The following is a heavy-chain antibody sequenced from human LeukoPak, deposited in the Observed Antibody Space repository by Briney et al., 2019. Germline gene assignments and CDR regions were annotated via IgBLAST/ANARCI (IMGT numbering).Heavy chain of an antibody. Sequence: SETLSLTCAVSGGSISSGGYSWSWLRQPPGTGLEWIGYIYHSGSTYYNPSLKSRVTISVDRSKNQFSLKLSSVTAADTAVYYCARERTSPYGGNLYYFDYWGQGTLVTVSS. D-gene: IGHD4-23*01. CDR1: GGSISSGGYS. CDR3: ARERTSPYGGNLYYFDY. J-gene: IGHJ4*02. V-gene: IGHV4-30-2*01. CDR2: IYHSGST.